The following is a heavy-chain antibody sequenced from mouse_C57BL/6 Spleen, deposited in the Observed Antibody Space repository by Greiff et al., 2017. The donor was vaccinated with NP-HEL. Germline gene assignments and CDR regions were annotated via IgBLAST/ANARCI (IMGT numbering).Heavy chain of an antibody. CDR3: ARWYYGSSYDYAMDY. Sequence: QVHVKQPGAELVKPGASVKMSCKASGYTFTSYWITWVKQRPGQGLEWIGDIYPGSGSTNYNEKFKSKATLTVDTSSSTAYMQLSSLTSEDSAVYYCARWYYGSSYDYAMDYWGQGTSVTVSS. CDR1: GYTFTSYW. D-gene: IGHD1-1*01. CDR2: IYPGSGST. V-gene: IGHV1-55*01. J-gene: IGHJ4*01.